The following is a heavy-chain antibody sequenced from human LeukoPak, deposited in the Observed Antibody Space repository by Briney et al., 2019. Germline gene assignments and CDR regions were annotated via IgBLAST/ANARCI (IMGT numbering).Heavy chain of an antibody. D-gene: IGHD1-26*01. V-gene: IGHV4-39*07. CDR3: AREVEAWFDP. CDR1: GGSISTSLDY. Sequence: SETLSLTCTVSGGSISTSLDYWDWIRQPPGKGLEWIGSIYFSGGTYYTPSLKSRVTISLDTSKNQFSLKLSSVTAADTAVYYCAREVEAWFDPWGQGTLVTVSS. CDR2: IYFSGGT. J-gene: IGHJ5*02.